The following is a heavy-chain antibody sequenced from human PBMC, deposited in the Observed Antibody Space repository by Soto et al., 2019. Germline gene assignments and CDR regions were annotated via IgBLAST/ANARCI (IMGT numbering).Heavy chain of an antibody. Sequence: SETLSLTCTVSGGSISSGGYYWSWIRQHPGKGLEWIGYIYCSGSTYYNPSLKSRVTISVDTSKNQFSLKLSSVTAADTAVYYCASVGYYDSSVGYWGQGTLVTVSS. D-gene: IGHD3-22*01. V-gene: IGHV4-31*03. CDR3: ASVGYYDSSVGY. J-gene: IGHJ4*02. CDR1: GGSISSGGYY. CDR2: IYCSGST.